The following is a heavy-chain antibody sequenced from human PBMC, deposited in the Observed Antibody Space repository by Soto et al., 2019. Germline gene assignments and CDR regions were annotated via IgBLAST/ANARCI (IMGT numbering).Heavy chain of an antibody. V-gene: IGHV5-51*01. J-gene: IGHJ4*02. CDR2: ISPGDSAT. Sequence: GESLKISCKASGYNFMRCWIAWVRQESGQGLEWMGSISPGDSATRYSPSFQGQVTLSVDTSISTAYLQLNALRASDTALYYCARLAPIYHDISGLDNWGQGTLVTVSS. D-gene: IGHD3-22*01. CDR3: ARLAPIYHDISGLDN. CDR1: GYNFMRCW.